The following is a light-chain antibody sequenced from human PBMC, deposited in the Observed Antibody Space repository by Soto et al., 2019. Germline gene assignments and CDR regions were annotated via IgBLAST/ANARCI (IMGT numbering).Light chain of an antibody. CDR3: QKYNSAPWT. V-gene: IGKV1-27*01. CDR2: AAS. J-gene: IGKJ1*01. CDR1: QVISNY. Sequence: DIQMTQSPSSLSASVGDRVTITCRASQVISNYLAWYQQKPGKVPKLLIYAASTLQSGVPSRFSGSGSGTDFTLTISSLQPEDVATYSCQKYNSAPWTFGQGTKVEIK.